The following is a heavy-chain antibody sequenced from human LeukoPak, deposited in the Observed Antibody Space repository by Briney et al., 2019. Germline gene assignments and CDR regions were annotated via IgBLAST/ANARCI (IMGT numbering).Heavy chain of an antibody. CDR3: ARSSFYGSGSYDY. Sequence: SETLSLTCAVYGGSFSGYYWSWIRQPPGKGLEWIGEINHSGGTNYNPSLKSRVTISVDTSKNQFSLKLSSVTAADTAVYYCARSSFYGSGSYDYWGQGTLVTVSS. D-gene: IGHD3-10*01. CDR1: GGSFSGYY. J-gene: IGHJ4*02. V-gene: IGHV4-34*01. CDR2: INHSGGT.